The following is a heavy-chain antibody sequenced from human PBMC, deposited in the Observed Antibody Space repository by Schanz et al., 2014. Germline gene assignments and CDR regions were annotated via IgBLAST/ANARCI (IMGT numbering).Heavy chain of an antibody. CDR3: AKVWKDHRIAGRPGWSDGMDV. J-gene: IGHJ6*02. D-gene: IGHD6-6*01. Sequence: EVQLVESGGGLVQPRGSLRLSCAASAFALNNYDMTWVRQAPGKGLEWVSCIRGSGGSTLYADSVQGRFTISRDDSKNMPYLQMNSLRAEDTAVYYCAKVWKDHRIAGRPGWSDGMDVWGQGTTVTVSS. CDR1: AFALNNYD. CDR2: IRGSGGST. V-gene: IGHV3-23*04.